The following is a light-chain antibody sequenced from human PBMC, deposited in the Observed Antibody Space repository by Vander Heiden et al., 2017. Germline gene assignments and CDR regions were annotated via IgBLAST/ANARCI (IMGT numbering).Light chain of an antibody. CDR1: QSIGSS. CDR2: YAS. V-gene: IGKV6-21*01. Sequence: EIVLTQSPDFQSVTPKEKVTITCRASQSIGSSLHWYQQKPDQSPKLLIKYASQSFSGVPSRFSGSGSGTDFTLTINSLEAEDAATYFFQQNRGLPCTIGLGSKVEIK. J-gene: IGKJ1*01. CDR3: QQNRGLPCT.